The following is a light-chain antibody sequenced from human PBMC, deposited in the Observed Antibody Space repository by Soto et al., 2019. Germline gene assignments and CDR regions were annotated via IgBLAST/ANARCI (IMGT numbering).Light chain of an antibody. CDR1: GSNIGSNF. CDR2: SSN. J-gene: IGLJ3*02. CDR3: TAWDDSLRGGV. Sequence: QSVLTQPPSVSGTPGQRVTISCSGGGSNIGSNFVYWYQQIPGTAPKLFIYSSNQRPSGVPDRFSGSKSGTSSSLAISGLRSEDEADYYCTAWDDSLRGGVFGGGTKLTVL. V-gene: IGLV1-47*02.